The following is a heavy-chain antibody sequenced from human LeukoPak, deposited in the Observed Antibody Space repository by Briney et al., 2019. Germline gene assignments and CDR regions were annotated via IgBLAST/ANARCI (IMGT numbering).Heavy chain of an antibody. CDR2: INHSGST. V-gene: IGHV4-34*01. Sequence: SETLSLTCAVYGGSFSGYYWSWIRQPPGKGLEWIGEINHSGSTNYNPSLKSRFTISVDTSKNQFSLKLSSVTAADTAVYYCARGRITIFGVVIGLGYWGQGTLVTVSS. J-gene: IGHJ4*02. CDR3: ARGRITIFGVVIGLGY. D-gene: IGHD3-3*01. CDR1: GGSFSGYY.